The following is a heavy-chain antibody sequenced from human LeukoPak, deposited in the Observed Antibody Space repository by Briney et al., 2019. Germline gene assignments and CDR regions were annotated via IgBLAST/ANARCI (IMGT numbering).Heavy chain of an antibody. D-gene: IGHD5-12*01. V-gene: IGHV5-10-1*01. Sequence: GASLKISCKGSGYSFTSYWISWVRQMPGKGLEWMGRIDPSDSYTNYSPSFQGHVTISADKSISTAYLQWSSLKASTTAKYYGARTGGYDHYYYYYGMDVWGQGTTVTVSS. CDR3: ARTGGYDHYYYYYGMDV. CDR2: IDPSDSYT. CDR1: GYSFTSYW. J-gene: IGHJ6*02.